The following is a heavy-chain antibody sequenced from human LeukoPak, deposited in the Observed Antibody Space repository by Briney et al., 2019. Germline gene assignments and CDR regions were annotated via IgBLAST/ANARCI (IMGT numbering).Heavy chain of an antibody. V-gene: IGHV3-23*01. D-gene: IGHD3-22*01. CDR2: ISGSGGST. J-gene: IGHJ4*02. Sequence: GGSLRLSRAASGFTFSSYGMSWVRQAPGKGLEWVSAISGSGGSTYYADSVKGRFTISRDNSKSTLYLQMNSLRAEDTAVYYCAKDSKEYYDSSGYYNYWGQGTLVTVSS. CDR3: AKDSKEYYDSSGYYNY. CDR1: GFTFSSYG.